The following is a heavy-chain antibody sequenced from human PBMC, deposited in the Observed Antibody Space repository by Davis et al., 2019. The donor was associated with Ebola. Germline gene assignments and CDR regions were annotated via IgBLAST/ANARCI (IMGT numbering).Heavy chain of an antibody. D-gene: IGHD2-15*01. J-gene: IGHJ5*02. CDR2: IYYKGRT. V-gene: IGHV4-59*08. CDR1: GGSISGSY. Sequence: PGGSLRLSCTVPGGSISGSYWSWIRQTPGKGLEWLGYIYYKGRTNYNPSLKSRVTISVDTSKNQFSLRLASVTAADTAVYYCAKREVVTTGDSFDPWGQGRLVIVSS. CDR3: AKREVVTTGDSFDP.